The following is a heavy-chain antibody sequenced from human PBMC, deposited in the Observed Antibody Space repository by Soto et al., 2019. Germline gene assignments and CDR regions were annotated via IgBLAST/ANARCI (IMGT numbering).Heavy chain of an antibody. J-gene: IGHJ6*02. V-gene: IGHV1-69*01. CDR3: ARGVEMATIDYYYYGMDV. D-gene: IGHD5-12*01. Sequence: QVQLVQSGAEVKKPGSSVKVSCKASGGTFSSYAISWVRQAPGQGLEWMGGIIPIFGTANYAQKFQGRVTITADESTSTAYMKLSSLRSEDTAVYYCARGVEMATIDYYYYGMDVWGQGTTVTVSS. CDR1: GGTFSSYA. CDR2: IIPIFGTA.